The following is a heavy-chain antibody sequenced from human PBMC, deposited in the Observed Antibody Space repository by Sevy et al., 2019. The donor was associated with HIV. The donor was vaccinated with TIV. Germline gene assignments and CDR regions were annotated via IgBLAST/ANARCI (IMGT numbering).Heavy chain of an antibody. D-gene: IGHD3-22*01. CDR2: IYPEDSET. CDR1: GYSFTSHW. CDR3: ATSRSGYFDSSGYYIY. Sequence: GGSLRLSCQGSGYSFTSHWIGWVRLMPGKGLEWMGIIYPEDSETRYSPSFQGQVTFSADKSISTAYLQWSSLKASDTAMYYCATSRSGYFDSSGYYIYWGQGTLVTVSS. J-gene: IGHJ4*02. V-gene: IGHV5-51*01.